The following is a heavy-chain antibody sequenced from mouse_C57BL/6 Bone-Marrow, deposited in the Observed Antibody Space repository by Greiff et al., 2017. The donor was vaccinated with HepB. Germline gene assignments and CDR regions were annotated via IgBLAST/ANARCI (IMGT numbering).Heavy chain of an antibody. D-gene: IGHD1-1*01. V-gene: IGHV2-2*01. J-gene: IGHJ3*02. CDR1: GFSLTSYG. CDR2: IWSGGST. CDR3: AITT. Sequence: VKLMESGPGLVQPSQSLSITCTVSGFSLTSYGVHWVRQSPGKGLEWLGVIWSGGSTDYNAAFISRLSISKDNSKSQVFFKMNSLQADDTAIYYCAITTWGQGTLVTVSA.